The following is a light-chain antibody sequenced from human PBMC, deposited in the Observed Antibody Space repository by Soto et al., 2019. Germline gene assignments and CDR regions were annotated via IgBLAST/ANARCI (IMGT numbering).Light chain of an antibody. J-gene: IGKJ4*01. Sequence: EIVMTQSPATLSVSPGERATLSCRASQGVTSNLAWYQQKPGQAPRLLIYGASTRATGIPARFSGSGSGTECTLTISSLQSEDFAVYYCQRYNNWPLTFGGGTKVEIK. V-gene: IGKV3-15*01. CDR3: QRYNNWPLT. CDR1: QGVTSN. CDR2: GAS.